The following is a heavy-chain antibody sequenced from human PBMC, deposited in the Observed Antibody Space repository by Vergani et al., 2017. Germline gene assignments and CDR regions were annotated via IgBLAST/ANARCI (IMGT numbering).Heavy chain of an antibody. CDR3: ASSRMRSMVIQGYYFDY. D-gene: IGHD5-18*01. CDR2: ISYDGNNK. V-gene: IGHV3-30-3*01. CDR1: GFTFSSYA. Sequence: QVQLVESGGGVVQPGRSLRLSCAASGFTFSSYAMHWVRQAPGKGVEWVAVISYDGNNKYSDDSVKGRFTISRDNSKNTLYLQMNSLRAKDTAVYYCASSRMRSMVIQGYYFDYWGQGTLVTVSS. J-gene: IGHJ4*02.